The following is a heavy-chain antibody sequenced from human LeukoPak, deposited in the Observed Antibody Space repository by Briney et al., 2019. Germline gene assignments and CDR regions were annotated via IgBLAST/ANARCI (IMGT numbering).Heavy chain of an antibody. CDR3: ARERIGQGDYFDY. J-gene: IGHJ4*02. CDR1: GFTFRSYA. D-gene: IGHD3-16*01. V-gene: IGHV1-69*01. CDR2: IIPIFGTA. Sequence: GGSLRLSCAASGFTFRSYAISWVRQAPGQGLEWMGGIIPIFGTANYAQKFQGRVTITADESTSTAYMELSSLRSEDTAVYYCARERIGQGDYFDYWGQGTLVTVSS.